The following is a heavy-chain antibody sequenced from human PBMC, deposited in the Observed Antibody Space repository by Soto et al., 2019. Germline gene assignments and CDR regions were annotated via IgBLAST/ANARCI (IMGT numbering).Heavy chain of an antibody. D-gene: IGHD1-26*01. Sequence: QVQLQESGPGLVKPSQTLSLTCTVSGGSISSGGYYWSWIRQHPGKGLEWIGYIYYSGSTYYNPSLQSRVTISVDTSKNQFSLKLSSVTAADTAVYYCARPGSGSSRGARGAFDIWGQGTMVTVSS. CDR3: ARPGSGSSRGARGAFDI. V-gene: IGHV4-31*03. J-gene: IGHJ3*02. CDR2: IYYSGST. CDR1: GGSISSGGYY.